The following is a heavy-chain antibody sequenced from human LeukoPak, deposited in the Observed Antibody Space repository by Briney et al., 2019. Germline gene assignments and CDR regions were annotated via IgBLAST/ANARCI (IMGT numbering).Heavy chain of an antibody. V-gene: IGHV4-30-4*08. CDR1: GGSISSGDYY. D-gene: IGHD2-15*01. CDR3: AREVKGTVGY. J-gene: IGHJ4*02. CDR2: IYYSGST. Sequence: SETLSLTCTVSGGSISSGDYYWSWIRQPPGKGLEWIGYIYYSGSTYYDPSLKSRVTISVDTSKNQFSLKLSSVTAADTAVYYCAREVKGTVGYWGQGTLVTVSS.